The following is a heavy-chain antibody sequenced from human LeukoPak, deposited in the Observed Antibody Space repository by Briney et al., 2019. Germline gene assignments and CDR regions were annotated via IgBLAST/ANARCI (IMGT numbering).Heavy chain of an antibody. CDR3: ARDWGGSVTKYYFDY. J-gene: IGHJ4*02. Sequence: GGSLRLSCAASGFTFSSYAMHWVRQAPGKGLEWVAVISYDGSNKYYADSVKGRFTISRDNSKNTLYLQMNSLRAEDTAVYYCARDWGGSVTKYYFDYWGQGTLVTVSS. V-gene: IGHV3-30-3*01. CDR2: ISYDGSNK. D-gene: IGHD4-17*01. CDR1: GFTFSSYA.